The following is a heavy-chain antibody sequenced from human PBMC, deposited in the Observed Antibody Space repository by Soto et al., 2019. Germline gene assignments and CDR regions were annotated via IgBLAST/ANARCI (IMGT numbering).Heavy chain of an antibody. CDR1: GGTFSSYT. CDR3: AREFDSSGYPFDF. CDR2: IIVILGLA. J-gene: IGHJ4*02. D-gene: IGHD3-22*01. Sequence: SVKVSCKVSGGTFSSYTISWVRQAPGQGLEWMGRIIVILGLANYAQKFQGRVTITADKSTSTAYMELNSLRSEDTALYYCAREFDSSGYPFDFWGQGTLVTVSS. V-gene: IGHV1-69*04.